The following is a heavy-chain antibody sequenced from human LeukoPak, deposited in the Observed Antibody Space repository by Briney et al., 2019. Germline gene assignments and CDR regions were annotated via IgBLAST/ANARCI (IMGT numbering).Heavy chain of an antibody. CDR1: GYTFTGHY. J-gene: IGHJ4*02. Sequence: ASVKVSCKASGYTFTGHYKHWVRHAPGQGLEWVGCSNPNSGGTNYAQKFQGRVTITRDTSISTAYMELSKLRSDDTAVYYCARVLSRRTTGALYWGQGTLVTVSS. CDR2: SNPNSGGT. CDR3: ARVLSRRTTGALY. V-gene: IGHV1-2*02. D-gene: IGHD1-1*01.